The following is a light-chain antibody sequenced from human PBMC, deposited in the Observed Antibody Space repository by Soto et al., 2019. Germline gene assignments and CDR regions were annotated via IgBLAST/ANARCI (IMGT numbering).Light chain of an antibody. J-gene: IGKJ1*01. Sequence: EIVMTQSPATLSVSPGETATLSCRATQSVSSNLAWYQQKPGQAPRLLIYGASTRATGIPARFSGSGSGTEFSLPLSSLESEDFAVYSCQQYNNWPPGTFGQGTKVEIK. CDR2: GAS. CDR1: QSVSSN. CDR3: QQYNNWPPGT. V-gene: IGKV3-15*01.